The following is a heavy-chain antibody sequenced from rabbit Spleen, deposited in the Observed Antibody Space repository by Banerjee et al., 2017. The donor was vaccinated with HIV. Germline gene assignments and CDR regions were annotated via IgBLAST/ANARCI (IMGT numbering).Heavy chain of an antibody. CDR3: ARDLTDVIGWNFGW. J-gene: IGHJ4*01. Sequence: QSLEESGGDLVKPGASLTLTCTASGVSFSSNYYMCWVRQAPGKGLEWITCIDTGSSGFTYFASWAKGRFTFSKTSSTTVTLQMTSLTAADTATYFCARDLTDVIGWNFGWWGPGTLVTVS. CDR2: IDTGSSGFT. D-gene: IGHD1-1*01. CDR1: GVSFSSNYY. V-gene: IGHV1S40*01.